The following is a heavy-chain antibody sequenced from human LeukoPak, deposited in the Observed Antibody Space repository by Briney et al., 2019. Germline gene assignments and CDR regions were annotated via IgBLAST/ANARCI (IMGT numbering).Heavy chain of an antibody. J-gene: IGHJ4*02. Sequence: SQTLSLTCVVSGDSISSGAYSWSWIRQPPGKGLEWIGYIYYSGSTYYNPSLKSRVTISVDTSKNQFSLKLSSVTAADTAVYYCARTPLPITHLMATVIGGPFDYWGQGTLVTVSS. CDR3: ARTPLPITHLMATVIGGPFDY. CDR2: IYYSGST. D-gene: IGHD4-11*01. V-gene: IGHV4-31*11. CDR1: GDSISSGAYS.